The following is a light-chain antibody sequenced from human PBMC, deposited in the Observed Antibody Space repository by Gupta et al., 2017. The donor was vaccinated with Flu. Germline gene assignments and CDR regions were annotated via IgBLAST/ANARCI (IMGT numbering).Light chain of an antibody. J-gene: IGLJ3*02. CDR2: NSH. CDR1: SSNIGNNY. CDR3: AESDGPLSGLV. Sequence: QSVLTQRPSASGTPGQRVTVSCSGSSSNIGNNYVYWYHQLPGTAPKLLIDNSHQRPSGVPDRFSGYKSGTYASLETXGXRSEDEXDDYWAESDGPLSGLVFGGGTKLTVL. V-gene: IGLV1-47*02.